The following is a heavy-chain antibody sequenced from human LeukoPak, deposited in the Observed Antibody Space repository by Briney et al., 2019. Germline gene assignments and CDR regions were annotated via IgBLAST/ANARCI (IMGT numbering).Heavy chain of an antibody. V-gene: IGHV3-15*07. CDR1: TFTKAW. D-gene: IGHD3-16*01. CDR3: TTEYFGGFEY. Sequence: GGSLRLSCVLSTFTKAWMNWVRQAPGKGLDWVGRVKNRGDGMATDYAAPVKGRFIISRDDSKKTVYLQMDSLKTEDTAVYFCTTEYFGGFEYWGQGTLVTVSS. CDR2: VKNRGDGMAT. J-gene: IGHJ4*02.